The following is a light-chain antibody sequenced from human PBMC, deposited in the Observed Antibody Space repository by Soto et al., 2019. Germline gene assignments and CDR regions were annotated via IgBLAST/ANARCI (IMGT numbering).Light chain of an antibody. Sequence: QSALTQPASVSGSPGQSITISCSATSSDLIGYNYVSWYQQHPGKAPKLLIYEVNKRPSGFSNRFSGSASGNTASLTISGLQAGDEADYYCSSYTRSSTWVFGGGTKLTVL. CDR2: EVN. CDR3: SSYTRSSTWV. CDR1: SSDLIGYNY. J-gene: IGLJ3*02. V-gene: IGLV2-14*01.